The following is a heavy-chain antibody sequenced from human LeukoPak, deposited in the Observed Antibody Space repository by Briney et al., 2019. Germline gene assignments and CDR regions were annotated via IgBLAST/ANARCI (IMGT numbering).Heavy chain of an antibody. J-gene: IGHJ4*02. CDR1: GFTFSNAW. CDR2: IKSKTDGGTT. Sequence: GGSLRLSCAASGFTFSNAWMSWVRHAPGKGLEWVGRIKSKTDGGTTDYAAPVKGRFTISRDDSKNTLYLQMNSLKTEDTAVYYCTTVYAYGDYYDDYWGQGTLVTVSS. CDR3: TTVYAYGDYYDDY. D-gene: IGHD4-17*01. V-gene: IGHV3-15*01.